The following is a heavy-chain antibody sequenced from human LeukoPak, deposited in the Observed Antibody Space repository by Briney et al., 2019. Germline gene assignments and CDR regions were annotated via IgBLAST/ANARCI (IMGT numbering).Heavy chain of an antibody. CDR2: IYSGGST. CDR3: ARGPPPRIAVAGTGPYYFDY. Sequence: GGSLRLSCAASGFTVSSNYMSWVRQAPGKGLEWVSVIYSGGSTYYADSVKGRFTISRDNSKNTLYLQMNSLRAEDTAVYYCARGPPPRIAVAGTGPYYFDYWGQGTLVTVSS. CDR1: GFTVSSNY. V-gene: IGHV3-53*01. J-gene: IGHJ4*02. D-gene: IGHD6-19*01.